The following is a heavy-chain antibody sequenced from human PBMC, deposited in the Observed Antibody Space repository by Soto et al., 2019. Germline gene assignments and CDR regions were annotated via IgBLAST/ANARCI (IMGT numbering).Heavy chain of an antibody. V-gene: IGHV4-31*02. D-gene: IGHD1-1*01. CDR3: ASGHDAYKVRY. CDR2: IYYSGTT. Sequence: WTWIRQHPGKGLEWIGYIYYSGTTYYNPSLKSRPTISMDTSENQFSLELTSVTAADTATYFCASGHDAYKVRYWGQGTLVTVSS. J-gene: IGHJ4*02.